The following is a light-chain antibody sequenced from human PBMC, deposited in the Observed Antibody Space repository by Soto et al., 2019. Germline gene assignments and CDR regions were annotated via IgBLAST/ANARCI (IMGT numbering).Light chain of an antibody. CDR3: QQYNSFPT. J-gene: IGKJ1*01. CDR2: KAS. Sequence: DLQMTQSPSTLSASVGDRVTITCRASQSISSWLVWYQQKPGKAPKLLIYKASSLESGVPSRFSGSGSGTEFTLTISSLQPDDFATYYCQQYNSFPTFGQGTKVEIK. CDR1: QSISSW. V-gene: IGKV1-5*03.